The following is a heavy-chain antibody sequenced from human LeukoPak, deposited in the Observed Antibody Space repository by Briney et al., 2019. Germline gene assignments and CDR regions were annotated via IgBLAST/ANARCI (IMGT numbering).Heavy chain of an antibody. Sequence: ASVKVSCKASGYTFTGYYMHWVRQAPGQGLEWMGWINPNSGGTNYAQKFQGRVTMTTDTSTSTAYMELRRLRSDDTAVYYCARDSSYSGYDCWGQGTLVTVSS. J-gene: IGHJ4*02. V-gene: IGHV1-2*02. CDR3: ARDSSYSGYDC. CDR1: GYTFTGYY. D-gene: IGHD5-12*01. CDR2: INPNSGGT.